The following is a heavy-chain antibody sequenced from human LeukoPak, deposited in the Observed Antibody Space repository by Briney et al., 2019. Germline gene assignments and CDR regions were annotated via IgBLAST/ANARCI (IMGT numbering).Heavy chain of an antibody. CDR3: AKDRGSGSYLKPDY. CDR1: GFTFSSYA. Sequence: GGSLRLSCAASGFTFSSYAMHWVRQAPGKGLEWVAVISYDGSNKYYADSVKGRFTISRDNSKNTLYLQMNSLRAEDTAVYYCAKDRGSGSYLKPDYWGQGTLVTVSS. CDR2: ISYDGSNK. J-gene: IGHJ4*02. V-gene: IGHV3-30*04. D-gene: IGHD3-10*01.